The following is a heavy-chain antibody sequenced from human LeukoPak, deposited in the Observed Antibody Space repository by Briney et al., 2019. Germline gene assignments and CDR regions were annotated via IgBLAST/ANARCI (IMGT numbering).Heavy chain of an antibody. CDR3: AVGRGYSGLDY. D-gene: IGHD5-12*01. V-gene: IGHV4-59*01. J-gene: IGHJ4*02. CDR1: GGSISSYY. CDR2: IYYSGST. Sequence: ASETLSLTCTVSGGSISSYYWSWVRQPPGKGLEWIGCIYYSGSTNYNPSLKSRVTISVDTSKNQFSLKLSSVTAADTAVYYCAVGRGYSGLDYWGQGTLVTVSS.